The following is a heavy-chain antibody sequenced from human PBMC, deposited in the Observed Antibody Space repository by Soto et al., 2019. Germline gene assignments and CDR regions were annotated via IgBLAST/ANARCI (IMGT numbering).Heavy chain of an antibody. V-gene: IGHV5-51*01. CDR3: VRPAYGDAFDI. CDR2: IYPGDSDT. Sequence: PGESLKISCKGSGYSFTSYWIGWVRQMPGKGLEWMGIIYPGDSDTRYIPSFQGQVTISADKSISTAYLQWSSLTASDTSMYACVRPAYGDAFDIWGQGTMVTVSS. J-gene: IGHJ3*02. CDR1: GYSFTSYW. D-gene: IGHD4-17*01.